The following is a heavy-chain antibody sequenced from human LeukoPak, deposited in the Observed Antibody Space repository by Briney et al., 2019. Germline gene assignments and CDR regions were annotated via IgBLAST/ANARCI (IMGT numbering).Heavy chain of an antibody. Sequence: PSETLSLACDVSGGSIDSTNWWNWVRQPPGKGLEWIGEIHHDGRINYNPSLKSRVTLSVDKSKNQFSLRLNSVTAADTAMYYCARSHDHLWGNYPDYWGQGTLVTVSS. CDR1: GGSIDSTNW. CDR3: ARSHDHLWGNYPDY. CDR2: IHHDGRI. V-gene: IGHV4/OR15-8*01. J-gene: IGHJ4*02. D-gene: IGHD3-16*02.